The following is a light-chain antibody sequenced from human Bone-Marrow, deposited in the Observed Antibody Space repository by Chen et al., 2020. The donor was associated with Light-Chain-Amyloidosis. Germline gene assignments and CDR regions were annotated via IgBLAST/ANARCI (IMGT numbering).Light chain of an antibody. CDR2: RDT. J-gene: IGLJ2*01. Sequence: SYELTQPPSVSVSPGQTARITCSGDDLPTKYAYWYQQKPGQAPVLVIHRDTERPSGISERFSGSSSGTTATLTISGVQAEDEADYHCQSADSSGTYEVIFGGGTMLTV. V-gene: IGLV3-25*03. CDR3: QSADSSGTYEVI. CDR1: DLPTKY.